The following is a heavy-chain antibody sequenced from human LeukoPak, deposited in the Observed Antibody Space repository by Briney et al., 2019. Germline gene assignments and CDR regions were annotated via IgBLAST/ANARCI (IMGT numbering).Heavy chain of an antibody. CDR1: GFTFSSYA. Sequence: QTGGSLRLSCAASGFTFSSYAMSWVRQAPGKGLLWVSRINTDGSSTNFADSVRGRFTISRDNAKNTLYLQMNSLRAEDTAVYYCTRDLSGTYYGRFDYWGQGTLVTVSS. J-gene: IGHJ4*02. V-gene: IGHV3-74*01. D-gene: IGHD1-26*01. CDR2: INTDGSST. CDR3: TRDLSGTYYGRFDY.